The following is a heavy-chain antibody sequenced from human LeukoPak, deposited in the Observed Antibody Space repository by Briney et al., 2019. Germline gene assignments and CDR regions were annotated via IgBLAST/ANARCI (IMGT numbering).Heavy chain of an antibody. D-gene: IGHD3-3*01. J-gene: IGHJ6*03. CDR3: ARVAAIFGVVINYYYYYMDV. CDR1: GFTFSSYA. V-gene: IGHV3-48*04. Sequence: PGGSLRLSCAASGFTFSSYAMSWVRQAPGKGLEWVSYISSSGSTIYYADSVKGRFTISRDNAKNSLYLQMNSLRAEDTAVYYCARVAAIFGVVINYYYYYMDVWGKGTTVTVSS. CDR2: ISSSGSTI.